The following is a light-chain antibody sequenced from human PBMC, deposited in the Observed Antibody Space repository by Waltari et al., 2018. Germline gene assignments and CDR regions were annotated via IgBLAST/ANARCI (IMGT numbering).Light chain of an antibody. V-gene: IGLV2-11*01. CDR1: SNGVNSYNY. Sequence: QSALTQPRSVSGSPGQSVAISCTGTSNGVNSYNYVSWYQQHPGKAPKLMIFDVNRRPSGVPGRFSGSGSDNTASLTISGLQAEDEADYYCCSYAGGYTRWVFGGGTKLTVL. CDR2: DVN. J-gene: IGLJ3*02. CDR3: CSYAGGYTRWV.